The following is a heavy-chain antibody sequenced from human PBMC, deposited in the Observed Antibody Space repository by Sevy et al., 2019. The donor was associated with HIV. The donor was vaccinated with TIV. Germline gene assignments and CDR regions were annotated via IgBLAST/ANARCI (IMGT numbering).Heavy chain of an antibody. CDR2: INQDGSGK. Sequence: GGSLRLFCAGSGFTFSSYWMSWVRQAPGKGLEWVANINQDGSGKNYVDSVKGRFTISRDNAKNSLYLQMNSLRAEDTAVYYCARDPFSKADYWGQGTLVTVSS. D-gene: IGHD4-4*01. V-gene: IGHV3-7*01. CDR1: GFTFSSYW. CDR3: ARDPFSKADY. J-gene: IGHJ4*02.